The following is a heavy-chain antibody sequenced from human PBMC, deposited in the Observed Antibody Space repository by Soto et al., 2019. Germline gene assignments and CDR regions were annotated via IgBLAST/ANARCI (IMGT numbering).Heavy chain of an antibody. J-gene: IGHJ4*02. CDR3: AREGITTPYDYIWGSYRHNLLLDY. Sequence: ASVKVSCKASGYTFTSYGISWVRQAPGQGLEWMGWISAYNGNTNYAQKLQGRVTMTTDTSTSTAYMELRSLRSDDTAVYYCAREGITTPYDYIWGSYRHNLLLDYWGQGTLVTVSS. D-gene: IGHD3-16*02. CDR1: GYTFTSYG. V-gene: IGHV1-18*01. CDR2: ISAYNGNT.